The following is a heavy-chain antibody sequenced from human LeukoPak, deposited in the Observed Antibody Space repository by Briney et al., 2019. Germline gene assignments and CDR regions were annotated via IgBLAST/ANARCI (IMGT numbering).Heavy chain of an antibody. CDR1: GGSFSGYY. Sequence: SETLSLTCAVYGGSFSGYYWSWIRQPPGKGLEWIGEINHSGSTNCNPSLKSRVTISVDTSKNQFSLKLSSVTAADTAVYYCARVLPSTFTVAGTTGVFDYWGQGTLVTVSS. D-gene: IGHD6-19*01. CDR2: INHSGST. CDR3: ARVLPSTFTVAGTTGVFDY. V-gene: IGHV4-34*01. J-gene: IGHJ4*02.